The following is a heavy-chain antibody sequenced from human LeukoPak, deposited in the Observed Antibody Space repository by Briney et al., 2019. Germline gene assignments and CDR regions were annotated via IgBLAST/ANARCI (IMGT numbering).Heavy chain of an antibody. CDR1: GFTFSSYG. D-gene: IGHD3-16*01. V-gene: IGHV3-33*01. CDR3: ARAALDYYYYYYMDI. CDR2: IWYDGSNK. J-gene: IGHJ6*03. Sequence: GGSLRLSCAASGFTFSSYGMHWVRQAPGKGLEWVAVIWYDGSNKYYADSVKGRFTISRDNSKNTLYLQMNSLRAEDTAVYYCARAALDYYYYYYMDIWGKGTTVTVSS.